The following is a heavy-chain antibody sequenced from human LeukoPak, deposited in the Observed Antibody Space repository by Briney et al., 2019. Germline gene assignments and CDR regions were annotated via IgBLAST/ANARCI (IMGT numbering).Heavy chain of an antibody. J-gene: IGHJ4*02. CDR1: GGSFSGYY. Sequence: SETLSLTCAVYGGSFSGYYWSWIRQPPGKGLEWIGEINHSGSTNYNPSLKSRVTISVDTSKSQFSLKLSSVAAADTAVYYCARDEYSSSWPYYFDYWGQGTLVTVSS. CDR3: ARDEYSSSWPYYFDY. V-gene: IGHV4-34*01. D-gene: IGHD6-13*01. CDR2: INHSGST.